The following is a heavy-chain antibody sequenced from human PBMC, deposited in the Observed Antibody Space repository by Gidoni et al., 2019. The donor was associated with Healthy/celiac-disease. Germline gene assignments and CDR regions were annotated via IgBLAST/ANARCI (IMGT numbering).Heavy chain of an antibody. CDR3: ARQGEDYYDSSGFGWFDP. V-gene: IGHV4-59*01. J-gene: IGHJ5*02. CDR1: GGSISSYY. D-gene: IGHD3-22*01. CDR2: IYYSGST. Sequence: QVQLQESGPGLVKPSETLSLTCTVSGGSISSYYWSWIRQPPGKGLEWIGSIYYSGSTNYNPSLKSRVTISVDTSKNQFSLKLSSVTAADTAVYYCARQGEDYYDSSGFGWFDPWGQGTLVTVSS.